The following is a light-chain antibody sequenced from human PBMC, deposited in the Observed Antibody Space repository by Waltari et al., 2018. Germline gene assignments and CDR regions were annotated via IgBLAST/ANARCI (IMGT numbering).Light chain of an antibody. CDR3: QTWNIGIRV. Sequence: QLALTQSPSASASLGASVTLPCTLSSGHNTYAIAWHQQPPEKAPRYFMKVNSDGSYAKADGIPDRFSGSSSGAERFLTISSLQSEDEADYYCQTWNIGIRVFGIGTKVTVL. CDR2: VNSDGSY. J-gene: IGLJ1*01. V-gene: IGLV4-69*01. CDR1: SGHNTYA.